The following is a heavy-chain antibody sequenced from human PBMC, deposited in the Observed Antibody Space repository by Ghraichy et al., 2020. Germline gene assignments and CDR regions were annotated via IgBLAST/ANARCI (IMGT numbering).Heavy chain of an antibody. D-gene: IGHD4-11*01. CDR2: IYYSGST. CDR3: ARPATTTASYFQH. CDR1: GGSISSSSFY. V-gene: IGHV4-39*01. J-gene: IGHJ1*01. Sequence: TLSLTCTVSGGSISSSSFYWGWIRQPPGKGLEWIGSIYYSGSTRYNPSLKSRVTISVDTSKNQFSLKLSSVTAADTAVYYCARPATTTASYFQHWGQGTLVIVSS.